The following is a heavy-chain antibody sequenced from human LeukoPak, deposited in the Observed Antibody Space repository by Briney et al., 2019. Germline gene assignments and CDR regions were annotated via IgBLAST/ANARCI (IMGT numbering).Heavy chain of an antibody. CDR2: IYSDGTTT. J-gene: IGHJ4*02. D-gene: IGHD3-16*01. V-gene: IGHV3-74*01. CDR3: SREQHGGRYFDY. CDR1: GFTFSSYA. Sequence: GGSLRLSCAASGFTFSSYAMSWVRQAPGKGLEWVSRIYSDGTTTSYADSVKGRFTISRDNAKNTLYLQMNSLRAEDTAVYYCSREQHGGRYFDYWGQGTLVTVSS.